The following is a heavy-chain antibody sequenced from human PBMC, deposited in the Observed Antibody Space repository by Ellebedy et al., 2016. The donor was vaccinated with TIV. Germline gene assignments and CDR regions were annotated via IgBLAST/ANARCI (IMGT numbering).Heavy chain of an antibody. CDR2: IKEDGSEK. D-gene: IGHD6-19*01. V-gene: IGHV3-7*03. CDR1: AFTFSDHY. Sequence: GESLKISCAASAFTFSDHYMDWARQAPGKGLEWVANIKEDGSEKYYVDSVKGRFIISRDNAKNSLYLQMNTLRAEDTAVYYCARVPLDGAVAGTVEVAFDYWGQGTLVTVSS. CDR3: ARVPLDGAVAGTVEVAFDY. J-gene: IGHJ4*02.